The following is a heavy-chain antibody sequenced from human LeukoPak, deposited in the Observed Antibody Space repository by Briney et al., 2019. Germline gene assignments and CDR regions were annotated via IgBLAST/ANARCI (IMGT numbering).Heavy chain of an antibody. Sequence: SETLSLTCTVSGGSISSGGYSWSWIRQHPGKGLEWIGYIYYSGSTYYNPSLKSRVTISVDTSKNQFSLKLSSVTAADTAVYYCARDRGDFWSGSPSHAFDIWGQGTMVTVSS. CDR3: ARDRGDFWSGSPSHAFDI. CDR1: GGSISSGGYS. J-gene: IGHJ3*02. CDR2: IYYSGST. D-gene: IGHD3-3*01. V-gene: IGHV4-31*03.